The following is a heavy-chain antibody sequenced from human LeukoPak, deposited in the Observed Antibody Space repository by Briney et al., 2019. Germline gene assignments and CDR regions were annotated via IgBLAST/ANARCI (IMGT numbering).Heavy chain of an antibody. J-gene: IGHJ4*02. D-gene: IGHD1-26*01. CDR3: AREIVGALSYYFDY. CDR2: ISAYNGNA. V-gene: IGHV1-18*01. Sequence: ASVKVSCKASGYTFTSYGISWVRQAPGQGLEWMGWISAYNGNANYAQKLQGRITMTTDTSTSTAYMELRSLRSDDTAVYYCAREIVGALSYYFDYWGQGTLVTVSS. CDR1: GYTFTSYG.